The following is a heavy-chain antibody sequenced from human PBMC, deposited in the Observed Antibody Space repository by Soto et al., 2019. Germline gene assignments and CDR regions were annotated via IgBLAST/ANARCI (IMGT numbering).Heavy chain of an antibody. CDR1: GGTFSSYA. D-gene: IGHD2-15*01. J-gene: IGHJ2*01. Sequence: QVQLVQSGAEVKKPGSSVKVSCKASGGTFSSYAISWVRQAPGQGLEWMGGIIPIFGTTNYAKKFQGRVTITADESTSTAYMELSSLRSEDTAMYYCARVVAVVKSFHYWYFDLWGRGPLVTVSS. CDR3: ARVVAVVKSFHYWYFDL. V-gene: IGHV1-69*12. CDR2: IIPIFGTT.